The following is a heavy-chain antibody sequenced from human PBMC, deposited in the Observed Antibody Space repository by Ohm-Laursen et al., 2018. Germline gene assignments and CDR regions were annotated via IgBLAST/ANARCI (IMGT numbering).Heavy chain of an antibody. CDR1: GGSISSYY. D-gene: IGHD1-26*01. CDR2: IHNSGST. J-gene: IGHJ4*02. Sequence: SETLSLTWTVSGGSISSYYWSWVRQPPGQGLEWIGYIHNSGSTNYNPSLKSRVTIATDTSKNQLSLKLSSVTAADTAVYYCARRANSAFPYYLDYWGQGTLVTVSS. V-gene: IGHV4-59*08. CDR3: ARRANSAFPYYLDY.